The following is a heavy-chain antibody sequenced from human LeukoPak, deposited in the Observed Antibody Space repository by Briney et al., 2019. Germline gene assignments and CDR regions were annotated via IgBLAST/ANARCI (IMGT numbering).Heavy chain of an antibody. CDR1: GFTFSSNA. J-gene: IGHJ4*02. Sequence: PGGSLRLSCAASGFTFSSNAMHWVRQAPGKGLEWVAVISYDGSNKYYADSVKGRFTISRDNSKNTLYLQMNSLRAEDTAVYYCATSVGWLRLHDDCDYWGQGTLVTVSS. CDR2: ISYDGSNK. D-gene: IGHD5-12*01. V-gene: IGHV3-30*04. CDR3: ATSVGWLRLHDDCDY.